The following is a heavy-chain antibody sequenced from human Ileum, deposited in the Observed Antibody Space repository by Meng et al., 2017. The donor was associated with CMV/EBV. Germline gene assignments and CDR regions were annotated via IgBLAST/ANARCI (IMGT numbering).Heavy chain of an antibody. CDR3: VRGGSSGTLKYFDY. CDR1: GFTFSSYE. J-gene: IGHJ4*02. CDR2: ISASTSAI. V-gene: IGHV3-48*03. Sequence: SCVASGFTFSSYEMNWVRQIPGKGLEWISYISASTSAIYYAASVKGRFTISRDNVKNSLYLLMESLRADDTAIYYCVRGGSSGTLKYFDYWGQGALVTVSS. D-gene: IGHD3-3*01.